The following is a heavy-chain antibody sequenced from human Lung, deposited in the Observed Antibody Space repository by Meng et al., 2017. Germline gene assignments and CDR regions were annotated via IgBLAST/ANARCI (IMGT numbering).Heavy chain of an antibody. CDR3: VSERGGGSFDY. CDR1: GYTFTSYG. V-gene: IGHV1-18*01. D-gene: IGHD3-10*01. J-gene: IGHJ4*02. Sequence: QVQVVQSGAAVKDPGASVKVSCKSSGYTFTSYGLSWVRQAPGQGLEWMGWISAYNGNTKYAQKVQGRVTMTRDTSTTTAYMELRNLRSDDTAVYYCVSERGGGSFDYWGQGTLVTVSS. CDR2: ISAYNGNT.